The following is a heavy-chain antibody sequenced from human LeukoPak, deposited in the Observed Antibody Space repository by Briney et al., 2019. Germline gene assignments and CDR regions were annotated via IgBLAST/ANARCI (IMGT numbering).Heavy chain of an antibody. V-gene: IGHV1-18*04. D-gene: IGHD1-1*01. CDR3: ARDRSRRVQRDGRHRTYNWFDP. CDR1: GYTFTSYD. Sequence: RASVKVSCKASGYTFTSYDISWVRQAPGQGLEWMGWISAYNCNTNYAQKLQGRVTMTTETSTSTAYMELRSLRSDDTAVYYCARDRSRRVQRDGRHRTYNWFDPWGQGTLVTVSS. CDR2: ISAYNCNT. J-gene: IGHJ5*02.